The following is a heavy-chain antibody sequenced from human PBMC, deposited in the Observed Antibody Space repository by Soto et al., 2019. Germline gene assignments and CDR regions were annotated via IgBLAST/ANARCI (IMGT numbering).Heavy chain of an antibody. CDR2: IYYSGST. V-gene: IGHV4-39*01. CDR1: GGSISSSSYY. J-gene: IGHJ5*02. D-gene: IGHD3-3*01. Sequence: SETLSLTCTVSGGSISSSSYYWGWIRQPPGKGLEWIGGIYYSGSTYYNPSLKSRVTISVDTSKNQFSLKLSSVTAADTAVYYCARHILERITIFGVVIRWFDPWGQGTLVTVSS. CDR3: ARHILERITIFGVVIRWFDP.